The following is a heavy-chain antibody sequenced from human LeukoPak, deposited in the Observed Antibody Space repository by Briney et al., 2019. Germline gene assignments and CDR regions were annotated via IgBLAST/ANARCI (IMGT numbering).Heavy chain of an antibody. Sequence: GGSLRLSCAGSGFIFNNYAMHWVRQPPGKGLEWVSGISGSGGSTYYADSVKGRFTFSRDNSKNTLYLQMNSLRAEDTAVYYCAKGVAAGGSYYYYYGMDVWGQGTTVTVSS. D-gene: IGHD1-26*01. J-gene: IGHJ6*02. CDR3: AKGVAAGGSYYYYYGMDV. V-gene: IGHV3-23*01. CDR2: ISGSGGST. CDR1: GFIFNNYA.